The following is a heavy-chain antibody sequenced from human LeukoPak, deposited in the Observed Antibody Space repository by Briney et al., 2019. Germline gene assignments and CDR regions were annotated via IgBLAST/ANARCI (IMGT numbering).Heavy chain of an antibody. V-gene: IGHV4-39*01. Sequence: SETLSLTCTVSGGSISSSSYYWGWIRQPPGKGLEWIGSIYYSGSTYYNPSLKSRVTISVDTSKNQFSLKLSSVTAADTAVYYCARVYYDILTGRAQARIGSSDPALNWFDPWGQGTLVTVSS. CDR2: IYYSGST. CDR1: GGSISSSSYY. D-gene: IGHD3-9*01. CDR3: ARVYYDILTGRAQARIGSSDPALNWFDP. J-gene: IGHJ5*02.